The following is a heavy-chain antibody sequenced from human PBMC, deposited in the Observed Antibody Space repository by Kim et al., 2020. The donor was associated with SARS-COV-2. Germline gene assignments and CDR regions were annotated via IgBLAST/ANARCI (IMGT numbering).Heavy chain of an antibody. CDR2: ISRSGNVI. J-gene: IGHJ6*02. V-gene: IGHV3-48*01. CDR1: GFTLRTYN. D-gene: IGHD2-21*01. Sequence: GGSLRLSCAASGFTLRTYNMNWVRQAPGRGLEWVSSISRSGNVINYADSVKGRFTISRDNAKNSLYLQMNSLRAEDTAVYYCAKEGGNSVGYYYGMDVWGQGTTVTVSS. CDR3: AKEGGNSVGYYYGMDV.